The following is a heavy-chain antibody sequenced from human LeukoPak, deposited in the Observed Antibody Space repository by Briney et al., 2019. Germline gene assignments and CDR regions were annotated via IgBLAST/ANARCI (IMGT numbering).Heavy chain of an antibody. J-gene: IGHJ6*02. V-gene: IGHV4-34*01. CDR2: INHSGST. CDR3: ARGYSYGPYYGMDV. D-gene: IGHD5-18*01. Sequence: SETLSLTCAVYGGSFSGYYWSWIRQPQGKGLEWIGEINHSGSTNYNPSLKSRVTISVDTSKNQFSLKLSSVTAADTAVYYCARGYSYGPYYGMDVWGQGTTVTVSS. CDR1: GGSFSGYY.